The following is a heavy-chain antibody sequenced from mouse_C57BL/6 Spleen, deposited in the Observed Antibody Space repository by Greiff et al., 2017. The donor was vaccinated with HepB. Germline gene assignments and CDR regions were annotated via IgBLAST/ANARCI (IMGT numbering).Heavy chain of an antibody. D-gene: IGHD2-5*01. V-gene: IGHV1-80*01. CDR3: ARTPPYDSNQREGMDY. CDR1: GYAFSSYW. CDR2: IYPGDGDT. J-gene: IGHJ4*01. Sequence: QVQLKQSGAELVKPGASVKISCKASGYAFSSYWMNWVKQRPGKGLEWIGQIYPGDGDTNYNGKFKGKATLTADKSSSTAYMQLSSLTSEDSAVYFCARTPPYDSNQREGMDYWGQGTSVTVSS.